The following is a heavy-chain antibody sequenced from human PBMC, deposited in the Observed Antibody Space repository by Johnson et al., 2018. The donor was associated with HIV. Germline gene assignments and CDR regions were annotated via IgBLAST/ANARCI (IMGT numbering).Heavy chain of an antibody. D-gene: IGHD5-18*01. Sequence: VQLVESGGGLVQPGGSLRLSCAASGITVGTNYMSWVRQAPGKGLEWVSVIYSGGTTYHADSVKGRFIISRDNSKSTLYLQMNSLRAEDTAVYYCARAYTYGAFDIWGQGTMVTVSS. CDR2: IYSGGTT. CDR3: ARAYTYGAFDI. V-gene: IGHV3-66*01. J-gene: IGHJ3*02. CDR1: GITVGTNY.